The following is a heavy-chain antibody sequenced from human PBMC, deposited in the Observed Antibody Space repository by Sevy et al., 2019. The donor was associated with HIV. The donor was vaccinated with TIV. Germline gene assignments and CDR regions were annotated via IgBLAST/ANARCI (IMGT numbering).Heavy chain of an antibody. CDR1: GLSFSNAW. D-gene: IGHD3-22*01. V-gene: IGHV3-15*01. Sequence: GGSLRLSCAASGLSFSNAWMAWVRQAPGKGLEWVGRIRSETGGGTTDFAAFAKGKFTISREDPKNTQYLQMNSLKTEDTAVYYCAIDHRRDGMIVVPFEKWGLGTLVTVSS. CDR3: AIDHRRDGMIVVPFEK. J-gene: IGHJ4*02. CDR2: IRSETGGGTT.